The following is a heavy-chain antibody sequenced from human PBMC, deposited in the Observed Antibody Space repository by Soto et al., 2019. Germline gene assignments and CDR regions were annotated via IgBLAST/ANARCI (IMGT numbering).Heavy chain of an antibody. CDR1: GFTFSSYA. D-gene: IGHD5-12*01. CDR2: ISGSGGST. J-gene: IGHJ4*02. Sequence: GGSLRLSCAASGFTFSSYAMSWVRQAPGKGLEWVSAISGSGGSTYYADSVKGRFTISRDNSKNTLYLQMNSLRAEDTAIYYCANDWGTFGGYSGYDFDYWGQGTLVTVSS. V-gene: IGHV3-23*01. CDR3: ANDWGTFGGYSGYDFDY.